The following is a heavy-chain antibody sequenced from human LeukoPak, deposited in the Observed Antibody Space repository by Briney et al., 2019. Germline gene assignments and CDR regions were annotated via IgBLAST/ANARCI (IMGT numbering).Heavy chain of an antibody. CDR3: ARGGSIAARPSDY. D-gene: IGHD6-6*01. J-gene: IGHJ4*02. CDR2: INPNSGGT. CDR1: GYTLTGYY. Sequence: ASVKVSCKASGYTLTGYYMHWVRQAPGQGLEWMGWINPNSGGTNYAQKFQGRVTMTRDTSISTAYMELSRLRSDDTAVYYCARGGSIAARPSDYWGQGTLVTVSS. V-gene: IGHV1-2*02.